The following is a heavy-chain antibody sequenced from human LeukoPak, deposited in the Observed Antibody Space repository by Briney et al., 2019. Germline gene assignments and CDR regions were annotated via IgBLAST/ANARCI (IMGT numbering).Heavy chain of an antibody. CDR3: ARGRFLSVDWFGP. Sequence: PSETLSLTCAVYGGSFSGYYWSWIRQPPGKGLEWIGEINHSGSTNYNPSLKSRVTISVDTSKNQFSLKLSSVTAADTAVYYCARGRFLSVDWFGPWGQGTLVTVSS. CDR2: INHSGST. D-gene: IGHD4-23*01. J-gene: IGHJ5*02. V-gene: IGHV4-34*01. CDR1: GGSFSGYY.